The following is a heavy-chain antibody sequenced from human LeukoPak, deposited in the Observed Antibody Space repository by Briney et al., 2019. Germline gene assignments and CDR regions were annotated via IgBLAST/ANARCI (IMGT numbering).Heavy chain of an antibody. V-gene: IGHV3-30*18. Sequence: QPGRSLRLSCAASGFTFSSYGMHWVRQAPGKGLEWVAVISSDANGKYYADSVKGRFTISRDNSKNTLYLQMSSLRADDTAVYYCAKCSRVDWLPVDYWGRGTLVTVSS. J-gene: IGHJ4*02. D-gene: IGHD3-9*01. CDR2: ISSDANGK. CDR1: GFTFSSYG. CDR3: AKCSRVDWLPVDY.